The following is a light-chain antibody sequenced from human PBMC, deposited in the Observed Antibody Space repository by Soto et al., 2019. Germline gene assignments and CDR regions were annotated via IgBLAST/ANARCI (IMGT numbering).Light chain of an antibody. CDR2: EGT. CDR3: SSYVSSRTYV. V-gene: IGLV2-14*02. J-gene: IGLJ1*01. CDR1: SIDVGIYNL. Sequence: QSALTQPASVSGSPGQSITISCTGTSIDVGIYNLVSWYQQHPGKAPKLMIYEGTRRPSGVSNRFSGSKSGNTASLTISGLQAEDEADYYCSSYVSSRTYVFGTGTKLTVL.